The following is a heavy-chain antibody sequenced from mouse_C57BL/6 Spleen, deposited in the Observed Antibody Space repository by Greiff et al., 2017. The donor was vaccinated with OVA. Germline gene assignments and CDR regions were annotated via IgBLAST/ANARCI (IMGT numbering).Heavy chain of an antibody. CDR1: GFTFSSYA. Sequence: EVHLVESGGGLVKPGGSLKLSCAASGFTFSSYAMSWVRQTPEKRLEWVATISDGGSYTYYPDNVKGRFTISRDNAKNNLYLQMSHLKSEDTAMYYCASLYDYGYFDYWGQGTTLTVSS. CDR2: ISDGGSYT. D-gene: IGHD2-4*01. V-gene: IGHV5-4*01. CDR3: ASLYDYGYFDY. J-gene: IGHJ2*01.